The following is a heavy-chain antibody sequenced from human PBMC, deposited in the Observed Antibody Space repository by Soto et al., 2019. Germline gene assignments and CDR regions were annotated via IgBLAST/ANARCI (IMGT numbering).Heavy chain of an antibody. D-gene: IGHD3-16*02. J-gene: IGHJ4*02. V-gene: IGHV3-9*01. CDR3: TKANPRRLGELSTSFDY. CDR2: ISWNSGSI. Sequence: EVQLVESGGDLVQPGRSLRLSCAASGFTFDDYAMHWVRQAPGRGLEWVSGISWNSGSIGYADSVKGRFTISRDNAKNSLYMQMNSLRAEDTALYYCTKANPRRLGELSTSFDYWGQGTLVTVSS. CDR1: GFTFDDYA.